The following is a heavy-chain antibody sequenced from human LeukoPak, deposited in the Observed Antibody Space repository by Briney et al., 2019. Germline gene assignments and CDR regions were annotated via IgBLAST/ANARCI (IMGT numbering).Heavy chain of an antibody. Sequence: PGGSLRLSCAASGFTFSSYGMNWVRQAPGKGLEWVSYISSSSSAIYYADSVKGRFTISRDNAKNSLYLQMNSLRAEDTAVYYCATSSFHTAMAPGAYGMDVWGQGTTVTVSS. CDR2: ISSSSSAI. J-gene: IGHJ6*02. CDR3: ATSSFHTAMAPGAYGMDV. D-gene: IGHD5-18*01. V-gene: IGHV3-48*04. CDR1: GFTFSSYG.